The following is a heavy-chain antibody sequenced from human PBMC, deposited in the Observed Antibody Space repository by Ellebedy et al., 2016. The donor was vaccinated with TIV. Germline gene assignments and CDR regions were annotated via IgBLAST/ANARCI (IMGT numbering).Heavy chain of an antibody. CDR2: LSYDANNK. V-gene: IGHV3-30*18. Sequence: PGGSLRLSCAASGFTFSSYDMHWVRQAPGKGLAWVALLSYDANNKYYADSVKGRFTISRDNSQNTLHLQMNSLRAEDTAVYYCAKVTVGYCSSPNCFYLDYWGQGTLVTVSS. CDR1: GFTFSSYD. J-gene: IGHJ4*02. CDR3: AKVTVGYCSSPNCFYLDY. D-gene: IGHD2-2*01.